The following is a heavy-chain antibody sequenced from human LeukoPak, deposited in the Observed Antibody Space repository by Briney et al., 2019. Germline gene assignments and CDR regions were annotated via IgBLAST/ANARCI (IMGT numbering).Heavy chain of an antibody. CDR1: GFTFSSYV. CDR2: ISGSGANT. J-gene: IGHJ4*02. CDR3: AKDQGASLGYADY. D-gene: IGHD5-18*01. Sequence: GGSLRLSCAASGFTFSSYVMTWVRQAPGKGLEWVSRISGSGANTYYADSVKGRFTISRDNAKNTLFLQMDSLRVGDTAVYYCAKDQGASLGYADYWGPGTLVTVSS. V-gene: IGHV3-23*01.